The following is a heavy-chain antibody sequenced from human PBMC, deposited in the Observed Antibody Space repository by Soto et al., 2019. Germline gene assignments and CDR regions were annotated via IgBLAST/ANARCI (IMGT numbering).Heavy chain of an antibody. CDR2: ISYDGSNK. Sequence: PGGSLRLSCAASGFTFSSYGMHWVRQAPGKGLEWVAVISYDGSNKYYADSVKGRFTISRDNSKNTLYLQMNSLRAEDTAVYYCAKTFHYYDSSGSPWDYWGQGT. CDR3: AKTFHYYDSSGSPWDY. J-gene: IGHJ4*02. V-gene: IGHV3-30*18. D-gene: IGHD3-22*01. CDR1: GFTFSSYG.